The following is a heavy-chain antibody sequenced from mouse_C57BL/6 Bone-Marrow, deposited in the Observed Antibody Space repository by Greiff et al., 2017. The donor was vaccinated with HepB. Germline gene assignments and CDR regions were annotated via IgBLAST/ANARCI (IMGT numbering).Heavy chain of an antibody. Sequence: EVQLQQSGAELVRPGASVKLSCTASGFNIKDDYMHWGKQRPEQGLEWIGWIDPENGDTEYASKFQGKATIHADTSSNKAYLQLSSLTSEDPAVYYCTTMCGSYYAMDDWGQGTSVTVSS. CDR2: IDPENGDT. J-gene: IGHJ4*01. CDR1: GFNIKDDY. V-gene: IGHV14-4*01. D-gene: IGHD1-1*02. CDR3: TTMCGSYYAMDD.